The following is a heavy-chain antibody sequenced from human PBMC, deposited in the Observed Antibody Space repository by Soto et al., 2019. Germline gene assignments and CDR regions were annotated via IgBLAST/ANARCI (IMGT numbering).Heavy chain of an antibody. V-gene: IGHV4-30-4*01. CDR2: IYYSGST. D-gene: IGHD3-22*01. CDR3: KTMIVANDAFDI. CDR1: GGSISSGDYY. Sequence: PSETLSLTCTVSGGSISSGDYYWSWIRQPPGKGLEWIGYIYYSGSTYYNPSLRSRVTISVDTSKNQFSLKLSSVTAADTAVYYCKTMIVANDAFDIWGQGTMVTVSS. J-gene: IGHJ3*02.